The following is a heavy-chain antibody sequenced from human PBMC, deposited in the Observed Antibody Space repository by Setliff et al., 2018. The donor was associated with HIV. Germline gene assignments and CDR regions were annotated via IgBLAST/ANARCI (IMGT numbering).Heavy chain of an antibody. J-gene: IGHJ6*03. CDR1: GFTFDDYA. CDR2: ISWNSGSI. V-gene: IGHV3-9*01. D-gene: IGHD6-13*01. Sequence: GGSLRLSCAASGFTFDDYAMHWVRQAPGKGLEWVSGISWNSGSIGYADSVKGRLTISRDNAKNSLYLQMNSLRAEDTALYYCARIAAAGTFYYYYYMDVWGKGTTVTVSS. CDR3: ARIAAAGTFYYYYYMDV.